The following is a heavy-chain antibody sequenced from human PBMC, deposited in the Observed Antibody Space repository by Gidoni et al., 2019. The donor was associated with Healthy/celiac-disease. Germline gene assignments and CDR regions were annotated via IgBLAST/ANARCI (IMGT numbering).Heavy chain of an antibody. J-gene: IGHJ6*02. CDR1: GFTFDDYA. D-gene: IGHD3-10*01. Sequence: EVQLVESGGGLVQPGRSRRLSGAASGFTFDDYAMHWVRQAAGKGVDWVVCISLNSGSLGYADSVKGRFTISRDHSKNSLYLQVNSLRAEETALYYCVKDFMVTMFRGVAGYYGMDVWGQGTTVTVSS. V-gene: IGHV3-9*01. CDR2: ISLNSGSL. CDR3: VKDFMVTMFRGVAGYYGMDV.